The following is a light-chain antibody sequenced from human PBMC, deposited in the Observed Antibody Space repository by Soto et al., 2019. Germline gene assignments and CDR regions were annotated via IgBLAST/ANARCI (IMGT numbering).Light chain of an antibody. CDR3: QHYNNWPPWT. Sequence: EIVMTQSPATLSVSPGERATLSCRASQSVSSNLAWYQQKPGHAPRLLIYGASTRATGITARFSGSGSGTEFTLTISSLQSEDFAVYYCQHYNNWPPWTFGQGTKVDI. V-gene: IGKV3-15*01. CDR1: QSVSSN. CDR2: GAS. J-gene: IGKJ1*01.